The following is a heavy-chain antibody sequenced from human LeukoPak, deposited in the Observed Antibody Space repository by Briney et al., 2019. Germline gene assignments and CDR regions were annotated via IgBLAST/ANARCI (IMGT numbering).Heavy chain of an antibody. Sequence: SETLSLTCTVSGGSISSSSYYWGWIRQPPGKGLEWIGSMYSSGRTYYNPSLKSRVTISVDTSKNQFSLKLSSVTAADTAMYYCASPDSSGQMSDTFDMWGQGTMVTVSS. CDR1: GGSISSSSYY. CDR2: MYSSGRT. V-gene: IGHV4-39*07. CDR3: ASPDSSGQMSDTFDM. D-gene: IGHD3-22*01. J-gene: IGHJ3*02.